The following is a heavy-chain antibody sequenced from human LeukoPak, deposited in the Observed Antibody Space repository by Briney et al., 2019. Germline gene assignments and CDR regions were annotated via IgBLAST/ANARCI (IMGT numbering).Heavy chain of an antibody. CDR3: ARDLLVPAAAHSIYFDY. D-gene: IGHD2-2*01. CDR1: NASISSNTYY. CDR2: INYRGST. V-gene: IGHV4-39*07. J-gene: IGHJ4*02. Sequence: SETLSLTCTVSNASISSNTYYRAWIRQPPGKGLEYIGSINYRGSTYYNPSLKSRVTLSVDTSKNQFSLKLSSVTAADTAVYYCARDLLVPAAAHSIYFDYWGQGTLVTVSS.